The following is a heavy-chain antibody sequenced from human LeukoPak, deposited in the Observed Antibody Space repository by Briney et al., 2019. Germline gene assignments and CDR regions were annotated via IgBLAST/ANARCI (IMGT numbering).Heavy chain of an antibody. V-gene: IGHV3-53*04. Sequence: GGSLRLSCAASGFTVSSNYMSWVRQAPGKGLERVSLIYAGGSTYYADAVKGRFTISRHNSKNTLHLQMNSLRVEDTAVYYCATAGSSELLWDYAMDVWGQGTTVTVSS. J-gene: IGHJ6*02. CDR2: IYAGGST. CDR3: ATAGSSELLWDYAMDV. D-gene: IGHD3-10*01. CDR1: GFTVSSNY.